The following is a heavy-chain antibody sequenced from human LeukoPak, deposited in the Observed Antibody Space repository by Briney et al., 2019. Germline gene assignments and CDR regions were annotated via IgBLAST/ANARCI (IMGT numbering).Heavy chain of an antibody. D-gene: IGHD2-15*01. Sequence: GGSLRLSCAASGFTFSSYGMHWVRQAPGKGLEWVAVISYDGSNKYYADSVKGRFTISRDNSKNTLYLQMNSLRAEDTAVYYCAKEYSTLGLFDYWGQGTLVTVSS. J-gene: IGHJ4*02. CDR1: GFTFSSYG. V-gene: IGHV3-30*18. CDR2: ISYDGSNK. CDR3: AKEYSTLGLFDY.